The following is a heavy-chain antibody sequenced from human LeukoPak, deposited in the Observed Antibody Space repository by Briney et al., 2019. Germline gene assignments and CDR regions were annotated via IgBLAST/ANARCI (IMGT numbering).Heavy chain of an antibody. D-gene: IGHD3-3*01. CDR3: ARHTYDFWSGYYTWFDP. J-gene: IGHJ5*02. Sequence: SETLSLTCTVSGGSISSSSYYWGWIRQPSGKGLEWIGSIYYSGSTYYNSSLKRRVTISVDTSKNQFSLKLSSVTAADTAVYYCARHTYDFWSGYYTWFDPWGQGALVTVSS. V-gene: IGHV4-39*01. CDR1: GGSISSSSYY. CDR2: IYYSGST.